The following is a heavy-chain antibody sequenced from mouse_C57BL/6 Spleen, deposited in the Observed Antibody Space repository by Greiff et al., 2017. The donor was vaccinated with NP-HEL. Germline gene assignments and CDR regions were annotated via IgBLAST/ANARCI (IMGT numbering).Heavy chain of an antibody. Sequence: QVHVKQSGAELVKPGASVKLSCKASGYTFTEYTIHWVKQRSGQGLEWIGWFYPGSGSIKYNEKFKDKATLTADKSSSTVYMELSRLTSEDSAVYFCARHEGYGSIRSWYFDVWGTGTTVTVSS. V-gene: IGHV1-62-2*01. D-gene: IGHD1-1*01. J-gene: IGHJ1*03. CDR2: FYPGSGSI. CDR1: GYTFTEYT. CDR3: ARHEGYGSIRSWYFDV.